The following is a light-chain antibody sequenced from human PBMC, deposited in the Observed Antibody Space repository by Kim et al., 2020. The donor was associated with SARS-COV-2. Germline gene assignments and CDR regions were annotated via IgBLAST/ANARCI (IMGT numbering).Light chain of an antibody. Sequence: SSELTQDPAVSVALGQTVRITCQGDSLRSYYASWYQQKPGQAPVLVIYGKNNRPSGIPDRFSGSSSGITASLTITGAQAEDEADYYCNSRDSSGNPVVFG. J-gene: IGLJ2*01. V-gene: IGLV3-19*01. CDR3: NSRDSSGNPVV. CDR1: SLRSYY. CDR2: GKN.